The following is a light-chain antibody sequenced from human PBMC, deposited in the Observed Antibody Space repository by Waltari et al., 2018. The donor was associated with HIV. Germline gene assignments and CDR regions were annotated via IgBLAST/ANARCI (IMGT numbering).Light chain of an antibody. Sequence: SYALPHPPSVSVSPGQTARNTCPGDVLAKTYARWFQPKPCPAPVLVIYKDSERPAGSPERFAGSSLGTTVTLTISWAQVEDEADYYCYSAADNNLGVFGGGTKLTVL. CDR2: KDS. CDR3: YSAADNNLGV. J-gene: IGLJ3*02. V-gene: IGLV3-27*01. CDR1: VLAKTY.